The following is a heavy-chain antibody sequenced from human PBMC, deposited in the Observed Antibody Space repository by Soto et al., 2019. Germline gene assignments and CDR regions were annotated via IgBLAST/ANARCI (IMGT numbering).Heavy chain of an antibody. CDR3: ALTGGFAPVYGFDV. CDR2: IYLGDSDT. V-gene: IGHV5-51*01. J-gene: IGHJ6*02. CDR1: VYDFVTNW. D-gene: IGHD3-16*01. Sequence: PGESLTLSCSVHVYDFVTNWIGCLRQMPGKGLEWMGIIYLGDSDTRYSPSFEGQVTLSADRSTSTVFLEWSFLKTSDTAMYFCALTGGFAPVYGFDVWGQGTSVTVSS.